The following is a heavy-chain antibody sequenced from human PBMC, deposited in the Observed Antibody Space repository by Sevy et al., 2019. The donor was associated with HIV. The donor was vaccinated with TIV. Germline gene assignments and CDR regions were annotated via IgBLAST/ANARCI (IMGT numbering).Heavy chain of an antibody. CDR2: ISSSGSTI. J-gene: IGHJ4*02. V-gene: IGHV3-48*03. Sequence: GGSLRLSCAASEFTFSSYERNWVRQAPGKGLEWVSYISSSGSTIYYADSVKGRFTISRDNAKNSLYLQMNSLRAEDTAVYYCARESLGGDYWGQGTLVTVSS. CDR1: EFTFSSYE. D-gene: IGHD3-16*01. CDR3: ARESLGGDY.